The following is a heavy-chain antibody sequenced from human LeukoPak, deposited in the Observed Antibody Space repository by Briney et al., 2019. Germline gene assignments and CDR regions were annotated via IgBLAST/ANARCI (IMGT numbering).Heavy chain of an antibody. J-gene: IGHJ4*02. D-gene: IGHD1-26*01. Sequence: ASVKVSCKASGYTFSDYYMHWVRQAPGQGLEWMGWINPNSGGTNYAQKFQGRVTMTRDMSISTAYMEVSRLTSDDTAVYYCARGGGESYNYWGQGTLVTVSS. V-gene: IGHV1-2*02. CDR2: INPNSGGT. CDR3: ARGGGESYNY. CDR1: GYTFSDYY.